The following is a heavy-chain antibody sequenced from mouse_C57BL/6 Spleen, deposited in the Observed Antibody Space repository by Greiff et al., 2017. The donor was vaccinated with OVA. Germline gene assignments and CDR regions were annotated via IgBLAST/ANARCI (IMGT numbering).Heavy chain of an antibody. V-gene: IGHV1-50*01. CDR1: GYTFTSYW. J-gene: IGHJ2*01. D-gene: IGHD1-1*02. Sequence: QVHVKQPGAELVKPGASVKLSCKASGYTFTSYWMQWVKQRPGQGLEWIGEIDPYDSYTNYNQKFKGKATLTVDKSSSTAYMQLSSLTSEDSAVYYCARSDYGYFDYWGQGTTLTVSS. CDR3: ARSDYGYFDY. CDR2: IDPYDSYT.